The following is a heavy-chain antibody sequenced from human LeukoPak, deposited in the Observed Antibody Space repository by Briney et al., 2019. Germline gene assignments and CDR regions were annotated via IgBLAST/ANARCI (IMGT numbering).Heavy chain of an antibody. D-gene: IGHD2-21*02. Sequence: RASVKVSCTASGGTFSSYAISWVRQAPGQGLEWMGGIIPIFGTADYAQKFQGRVTITADESTSAAYMELSSLRSEDTAVYYCARIATYCGGDCYYYYGMDVWGQGTTVTVSS. CDR3: ARIATYCGGDCYYYYGMDV. J-gene: IGHJ6*02. V-gene: IGHV1-69*13. CDR2: IIPIFGTA. CDR1: GGTFSSYA.